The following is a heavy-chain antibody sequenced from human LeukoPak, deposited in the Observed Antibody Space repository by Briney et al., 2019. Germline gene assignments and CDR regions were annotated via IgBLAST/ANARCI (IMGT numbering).Heavy chain of an antibody. CDR1: GYSLTSYW. CDR3: TRQDY. Sequence: GESLKISCKASGYSLTSYWISWVRQMPGKGLEWMGRIDTTDSYTDYSPSFQGHVTISTDNSINTAYLQWYNLKASDTAMYYCTRQDYWGQGTLVTVSS. CDR2: IDTTDSYT. V-gene: IGHV5-10-1*01. J-gene: IGHJ4*02.